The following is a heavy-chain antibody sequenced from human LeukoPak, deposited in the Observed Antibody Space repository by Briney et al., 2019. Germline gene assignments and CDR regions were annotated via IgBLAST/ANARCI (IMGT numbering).Heavy chain of an antibody. V-gene: IGHV4-4*07. CDR3: ARDWWGVGAAGGGYMDV. J-gene: IGHJ6*03. D-gene: IGHD1-26*01. CDR2: IETGGSN. Sequence: SETLSLTCTVSGGSLNNYYWTWLRQPAGKGLEWIGRIETGGSNDYNPSLKSRVTMSVDTSKNQFSLQLNSVTPEDTAVYYCARDWWGVGAAGGGYMDVWGKGTTVTVSS. CDR1: GGSLNNYY.